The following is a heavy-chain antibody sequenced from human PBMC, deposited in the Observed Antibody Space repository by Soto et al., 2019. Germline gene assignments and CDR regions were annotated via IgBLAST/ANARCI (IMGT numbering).Heavy chain of an antibody. Sequence: QVQLVESGGGVFQPGTSLRLSCAASGFTFRQYGMHWVRQAPGKGLEWVAVIFYDGTEQYYADSVKGRFAISRDNPGNMVYLQMNSLRDEDTGVYYCVRGWGSLVHRSCLDFWGQGTTV. J-gene: IGHJ3*01. CDR3: VRGWGSLVHRSCLDF. D-gene: IGHD3-16*01. CDR1: GFTFRQYG. V-gene: IGHV3-33*01. CDR2: IFYDGTEQ.